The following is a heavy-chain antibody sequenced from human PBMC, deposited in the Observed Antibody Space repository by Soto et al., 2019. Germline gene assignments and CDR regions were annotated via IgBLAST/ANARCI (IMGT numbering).Heavy chain of an antibody. CDR2: IYHSGST. J-gene: IGHJ4*02. V-gene: IGHV4-30-2*01. D-gene: IGHD3-16*01. CDR3: ARVMMYYFDY. Sequence: SETLSLTXAVSGGSISSGGYSWSWIRQPPGKGLEWIGYIYHSGSTYYNPSLKSRVTISVDRSKNQFSLKLSSVTAADTAVYYCARVMMYYFDYWGQGTLVTVSS. CDR1: GGSISSGGYS.